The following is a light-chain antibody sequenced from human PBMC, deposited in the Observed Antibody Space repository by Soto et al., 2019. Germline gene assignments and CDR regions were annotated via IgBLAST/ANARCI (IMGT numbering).Light chain of an antibody. CDR1: QSVSSK. CDR2: DTS. J-gene: IGKJ5*01. V-gene: IGKV3-11*01. CDR3: QQRSNWPIT. Sequence: EIVMTQSPATLSVSPGEGATLSCSASQSVSSKLAWYQQKPGQAPRLLIYDTSNRATGIPARFSGSGSGTDFTLTINNLEPEDFALYYCQQRSNWPITFGQGTRLEIK.